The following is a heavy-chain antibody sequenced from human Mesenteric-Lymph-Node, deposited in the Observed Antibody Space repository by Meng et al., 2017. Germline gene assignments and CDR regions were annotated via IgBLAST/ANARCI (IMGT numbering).Heavy chain of an antibody. CDR2: ISAYNGNT. CDR1: GYTFTSYG. Sequence: ASVKVYCKASGYTFTSYGISWVRQAPGQGLEWMGWISAYNGNTNYAQKLQGRVTMTTDTSTSTAYMELRSLRSDDTAVYYCARDRDYDFWSGYQSWWFDPWGQGTLVTVSS. D-gene: IGHD3-3*01. CDR3: ARDRDYDFWSGYQSWWFDP. J-gene: IGHJ5*02. V-gene: IGHV1-18*01.